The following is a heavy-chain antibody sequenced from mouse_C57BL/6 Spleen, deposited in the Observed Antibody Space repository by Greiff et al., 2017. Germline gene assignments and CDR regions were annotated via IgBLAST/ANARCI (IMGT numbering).Heavy chain of an antibody. CDR1: GYTFTSYW. CDR3: ARRGGTMVRGYFDV. Sequence: QVQLQQPGAELVKPGASVKLSCKASGYTFTSYWMQWVKQRPGQGLEWIGEIDPSDSYTNYNQKFKGKATLTVDTSSSTAYMQLSSLTSEDSAVYYCARRGGTMVRGYFDVWGTGTTVTVSS. V-gene: IGHV1-50*01. CDR2: IDPSDSYT. J-gene: IGHJ1*03. D-gene: IGHD2-2*01.